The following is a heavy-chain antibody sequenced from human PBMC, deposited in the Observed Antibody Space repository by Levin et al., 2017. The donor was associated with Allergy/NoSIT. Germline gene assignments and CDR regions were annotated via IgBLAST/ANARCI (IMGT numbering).Heavy chain of an antibody. V-gene: IGHV3-74*01. Sequence: GGSLRLSCAASGFTFSSYWMHWVRQAPGKGLVWVSRINSDGSSTSYADSVKGRFTISRDNAKNTLYLQMNSLRAENTAVYYFTYEPRRYYYYGMDVWGQGTTVTVSS. D-gene: IGHD6-25*01. CDR3: TYEPRRYYYYGMDV. CDR2: INSDGSST. J-gene: IGHJ6*02. CDR1: GFTFSSYW.